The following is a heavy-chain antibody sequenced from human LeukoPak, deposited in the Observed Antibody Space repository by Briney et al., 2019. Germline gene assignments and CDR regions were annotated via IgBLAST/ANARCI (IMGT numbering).Heavy chain of an antibody. CDR3: TRTYCGGDCSYYYYGMDV. D-gene: IGHD2-21*02. Sequence: GGSLRLSCAASGFTFSGSAMHWVRQASGKGLEWVGRIRSKANSYATAYAASVEGRFTISRDDSKNTAYLQMNSLKTEDTAVYYCTRTYCGGDCSYYYYGMDVWGQGTTVTVSS. CDR1: GFTFSGSA. J-gene: IGHJ6*02. CDR2: IRSKANSYAT. V-gene: IGHV3-73*01.